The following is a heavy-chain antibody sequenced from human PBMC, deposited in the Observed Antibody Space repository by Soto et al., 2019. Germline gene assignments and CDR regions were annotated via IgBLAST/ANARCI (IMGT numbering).Heavy chain of an antibody. CDR2: ISYDGSNK. Sequence: GSLRLSCAASGFTFSSYGMHWVRRAPGKGLEWVAVISYDGSNKYYADSVKGRFTISRDNSKNTLYLQMNSLRAEDTAVYYCAKESYYYDSSGYYRNYYYYGMDVWGQGTTVTVSS. J-gene: IGHJ6*02. D-gene: IGHD3-22*01. V-gene: IGHV3-30*18. CDR1: GFTFSSYG. CDR3: AKESYYYDSSGYYRNYYYYGMDV.